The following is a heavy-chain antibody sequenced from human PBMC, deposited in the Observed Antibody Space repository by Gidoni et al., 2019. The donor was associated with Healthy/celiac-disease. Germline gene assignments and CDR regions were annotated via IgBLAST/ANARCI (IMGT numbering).Heavy chain of an antibody. D-gene: IGHD3-22*01. V-gene: IGHV3-48*02. CDR3: SRDPRYYDTSGPFT. Sequence: EVQLVESGGGLVQLGGSLRLSCAAFGFTFSKYRMNWVRQAPGKGLEWVSYISGSGSNIDYADSVKGRFTISRDNAKNSLYLQMNSLRDEDTAVYYCSRDPRYYDTSGPFTWGQGTLVTVSS. J-gene: IGHJ4*02. CDR1: GFTFSKYR. CDR2: ISGSGSNI.